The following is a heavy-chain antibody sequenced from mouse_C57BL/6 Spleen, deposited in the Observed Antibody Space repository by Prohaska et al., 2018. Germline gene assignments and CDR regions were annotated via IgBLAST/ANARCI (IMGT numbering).Heavy chain of an antibody. Sequence: LVKPGASVKISCKASGYAFSSSWMNWVKQRPGKGLEWIGRIYPGDGDTNYNGKFKGKATLTADKSSSTAYMQLSSLTSEDSAVYFCARNYAMDYWGQGTSVTVSS. CDR2: IYPGDGDT. CDR3: ARNYAMDY. CDR1: GYAFSSSW. J-gene: IGHJ4*01. V-gene: IGHV1-82*01.